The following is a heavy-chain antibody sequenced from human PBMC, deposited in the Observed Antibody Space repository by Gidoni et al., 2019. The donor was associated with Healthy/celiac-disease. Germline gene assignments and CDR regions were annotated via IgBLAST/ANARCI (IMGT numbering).Heavy chain of an antibody. CDR1: GFTFSSYS. Sequence: EVQLLASGGGLVQPGGSLRPSCAASGFTFSSYSMSWVPQAPGKGLEWVSAISGSGGSTYYTDSVKGRFTISRDNSKNTLYLQMNSLGAEDTAVYYCAKDPNYGDYVRFDYWGQGTLVTVSS. CDR2: ISGSGGST. J-gene: IGHJ4*02. CDR3: AKDPNYGDYVRFDY. D-gene: IGHD4-17*01. V-gene: IGHV3-23*01.